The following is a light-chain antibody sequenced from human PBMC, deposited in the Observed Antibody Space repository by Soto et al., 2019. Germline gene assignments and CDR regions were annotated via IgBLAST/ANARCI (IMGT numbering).Light chain of an antibody. CDR3: QHLKDYRYT. J-gene: IGKJ2*01. CDR2: AAS. Sequence: DIQLTQSPSFLSASVGDRVTITCRASQAISSSLAWYQHNPGKAPKLLIYAASTLQNGVPSSFSGSGSGTEFTLTISSLQPQDFATYYCQHLKDYRYTFGQGNKVEIK. CDR1: QAISSS. V-gene: IGKV1-9*01.